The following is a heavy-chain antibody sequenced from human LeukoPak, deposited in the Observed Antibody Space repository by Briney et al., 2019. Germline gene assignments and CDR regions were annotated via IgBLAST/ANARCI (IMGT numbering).Heavy chain of an antibody. J-gene: IGHJ4*02. V-gene: IGHV4-34*01. Sequence: SETLSLTCAVSGGSFSGYYWTWIRQSPGKGLEWIGEISSGGNTNENPSPSLKSRVTISVDRSKNQFSLNLSSVTAADTAVYFCARDDGDLALDYWGQGTLVTVSS. CDR2: ISSGGNT. CDR3: ARDDGDLALDY. D-gene: IGHD7-27*01. CDR1: GGSFSGYY.